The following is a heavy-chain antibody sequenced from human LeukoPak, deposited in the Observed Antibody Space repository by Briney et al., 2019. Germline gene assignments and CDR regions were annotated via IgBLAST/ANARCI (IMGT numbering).Heavy chain of an antibody. D-gene: IGHD1-14*01. Sequence: SETLSLTCAVYGGSFSGYYWSWIRQPPGKGLEWIGEINHSGSTNYNPSLKSRVTISVDTSKNQFSLKLSSVTAADTAVYYCARLCTGRIWGQGTMVTVSS. CDR1: GGSFSGYY. CDR3: ARLCTGRI. J-gene: IGHJ3*02. V-gene: IGHV4-34*01. CDR2: INHSGST.